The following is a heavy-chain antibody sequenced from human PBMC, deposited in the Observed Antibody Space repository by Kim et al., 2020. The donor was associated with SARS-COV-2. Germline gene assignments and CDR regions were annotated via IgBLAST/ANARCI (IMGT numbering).Heavy chain of an antibody. V-gene: IGHV3-23*01. D-gene: IGHD3-10*01. Sequence: GGSLRLSCAASGFTFSSYAMSWVRQAPGKGLEWVSAISGSGGSTYYADSVKGRFTISRDNSKNTLYLQMNSLRAEDTAVYYCAKGPSPGVTQNYYFDYWGQGTLVTVSS. CDR3: AKGPSPGVTQNYYFDY. CDR2: ISGSGGST. CDR1: GFTFSSYA. J-gene: IGHJ4*02.